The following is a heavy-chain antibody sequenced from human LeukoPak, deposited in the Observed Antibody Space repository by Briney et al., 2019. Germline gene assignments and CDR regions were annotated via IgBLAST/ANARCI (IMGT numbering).Heavy chain of an antibody. J-gene: IGHJ4*02. D-gene: IGHD3-3*01. Sequence: PSETLSLTCTVSGGPISSYYWSWIRQPAGKGLEWIGRIYTSGSTNYNPSLKSRVTMSVDTSKNQFSLKLSSVTAADTAVYYCARGEVLRFLEWFDYWGQGTLVTVSS. CDR3: ARGEVLRFLEWFDY. V-gene: IGHV4-4*07. CDR2: IYTSGST. CDR1: GGPISSYY.